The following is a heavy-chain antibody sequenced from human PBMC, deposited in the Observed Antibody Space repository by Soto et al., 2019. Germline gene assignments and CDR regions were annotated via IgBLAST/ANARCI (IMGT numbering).Heavy chain of an antibody. Sequence: GASVKVSCKAAWDSFTDYYLHWGRQAPGQRLEGMGWINPNSGDTNFAQNFQGGFTMTRFTSISTVYMDLSRLTSDNTAVYYCARGRISCSGGLCTQANPASFDICGPGPMVTVSS. D-gene: IGHD2-15*01. CDR1: WDSFTDYY. CDR2: INPNSGDT. CDR3: ARGRISCSGGLCTQANPASFDI. V-gene: IGHV1-2*02. J-gene: IGHJ4*02.